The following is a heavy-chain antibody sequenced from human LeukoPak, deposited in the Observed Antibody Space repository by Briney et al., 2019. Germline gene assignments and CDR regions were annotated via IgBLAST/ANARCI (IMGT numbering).Heavy chain of an antibody. J-gene: IGHJ4*02. CDR3: GRESGYSYGYRPLDY. CDR1: GGSISSGSHY. CDR2: IYTRGSA. D-gene: IGHD5-18*01. V-gene: IGHV4-61*02. Sequence: PSQTLSLTCTVSGGSISSGSHYWTWIRQPAGKGLEWIGRIYTRGSANYNPSLESRVTISVDTSKSQFSLKLDSVTAADTAVYYCGRESGYSYGYRPLDYWGQGTLVTVSS.